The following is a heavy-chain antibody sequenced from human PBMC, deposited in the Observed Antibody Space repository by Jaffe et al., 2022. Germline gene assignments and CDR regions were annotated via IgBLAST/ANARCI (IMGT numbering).Heavy chain of an antibody. CDR1: GFTVSSNY. CDR2: IYSGGST. Sequence: EVQLVESGGGLVQPGGSLRLSCAASGFTVSSNYMSWVRQAPGKGLEWVSVIYSGGSTYYADSVKGRFTISRDNSKNTLYLQMNSLRAEDTAVYYCARRGSYSGYYNYYYMDVWGKGTTVTVSS. J-gene: IGHJ6*03. CDR3: ARRGSYSGYYNYYYMDV. D-gene: IGHD5-12*01. V-gene: IGHV3-53*04.